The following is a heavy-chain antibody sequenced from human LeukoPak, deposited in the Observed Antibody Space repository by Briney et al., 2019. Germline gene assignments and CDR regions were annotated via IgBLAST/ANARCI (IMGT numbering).Heavy chain of an antibody. V-gene: IGHV4-59*01. CDR3: ARESPYDGAFDI. Sequence: SETLSLTCSVSGGSISSDYWTWVRQPPGKALEWIGYIYYSGSTNYNPSLKSRVTISLDTSKNQFSLKLSSVTAADTAVYYCARESPYDGAFDIWGQGTVVTVSS. D-gene: IGHD5-12*01. CDR2: IYYSGST. CDR1: GGSISSDY. J-gene: IGHJ3*02.